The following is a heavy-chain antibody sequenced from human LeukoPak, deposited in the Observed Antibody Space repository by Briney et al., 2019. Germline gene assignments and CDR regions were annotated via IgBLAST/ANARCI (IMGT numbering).Heavy chain of an antibody. CDR3: ARQGVVPNKAGWYFDL. CDR1: GGSMSSTDHF. D-gene: IGHD3-10*01. V-gene: IGHV4-39*01. Sequence: PSETLSLTCIVSGGSMSSTDHFWGWIRQPPGKGLEWIGSFYYTGTIFYSPSLESRGTISIDTSKNQFSLKIRSVTAADTAVYYCARQGVVPNKAGWYFDLCGRGALVTVSS. J-gene: IGHJ2*01. CDR2: FYYTGTI.